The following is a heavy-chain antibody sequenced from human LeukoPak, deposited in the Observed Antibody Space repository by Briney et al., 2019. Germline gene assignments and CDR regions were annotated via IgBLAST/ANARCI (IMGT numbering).Heavy chain of an antibody. V-gene: IGHV3-23*01. CDR1: GFTFSSYA. D-gene: IGHD3-3*01. Sequence: GGSLRLSCAASGFTFSSYAVNWVRQAPGKGLEWVSVISGSGGSTYYADSVKGRFTISRDNSKNTLYLQMNSLRAEDTAVYFCASRAGSGYFSYFDYWGQGTLVTVSS. CDR3: ASRAGSGYFSYFDY. J-gene: IGHJ4*02. CDR2: ISGSGGST.